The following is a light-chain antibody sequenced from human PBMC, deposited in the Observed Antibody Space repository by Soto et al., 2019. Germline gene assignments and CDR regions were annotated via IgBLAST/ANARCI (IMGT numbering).Light chain of an antibody. CDR2: GTS. CDR1: QSFSRTY. CDR3: QHYGSSPPLT. V-gene: IGKV3-20*01. J-gene: IGKJ1*01. Sequence: EIVLTQSPGTLSLSPGQRATLSCRASQSFSRTYLAWFQQKPGQPPRLLIYGTSSRATGIPDRFSGGGSGTDFTLTISRLEPEDFAVYYCQHYGSSPPLTVGQGTKVEVK.